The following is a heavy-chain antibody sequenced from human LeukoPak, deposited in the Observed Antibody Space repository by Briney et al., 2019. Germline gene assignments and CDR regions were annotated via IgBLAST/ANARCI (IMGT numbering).Heavy chain of an antibody. Sequence: PSETLSLTCTVSGGSISSSSYYWGWIRQPPGKGLEWIGTIYYSGSTYYNPSLKSRVTISVDTSKNQFSLRLSSVTAADTAVYYCARLIKYSGGCPPWGQGTLVTVSS. J-gene: IGHJ5*02. CDR3: ARLIKYSGGCPP. CDR2: IYYSGST. CDR1: GGSISSSSYY. V-gene: IGHV4-39*01. D-gene: IGHD5-12*01.